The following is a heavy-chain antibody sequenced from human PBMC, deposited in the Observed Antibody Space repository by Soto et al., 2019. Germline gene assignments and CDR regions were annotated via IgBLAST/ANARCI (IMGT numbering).Heavy chain of an antibody. CDR2: IYYSVTT. V-gene: IGHV4-59*01. J-gene: IGHJ4*02. CDR3: ARVTINVSPYYFDQ. D-gene: IGHD2-8*01. CDR1: GRSISSYY. Sequence: LSLTWTVPGRSISSYYCSWIRQPPGKGLEWFGYIYYSVTTNYNPSLKSRLTMSIDTSKNQFSLNLSSVTAADTAVYYCARVTINVSPYYFDQWGQGTPVTVSS.